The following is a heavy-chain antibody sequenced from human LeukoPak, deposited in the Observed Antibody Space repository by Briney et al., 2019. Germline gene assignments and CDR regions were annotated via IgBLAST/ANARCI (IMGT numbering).Heavy chain of an antibody. D-gene: IGHD5-18*01. CDR3: ANLGRPADTAMGFGWFDP. CDR1: GFTFSSYS. CDR2: ISSSSSYI. Sequence: GGSLRLSWAASGFTFSSYSMNWVRQAPGKGLEWVSSISSSSSYIYYADSVKGRFTISRDNAKNSLYLQMNSLRAEDTAVYYCANLGRPADTAMGFGWFDPWGQGTLVTVSS. J-gene: IGHJ5*02. V-gene: IGHV3-21*01.